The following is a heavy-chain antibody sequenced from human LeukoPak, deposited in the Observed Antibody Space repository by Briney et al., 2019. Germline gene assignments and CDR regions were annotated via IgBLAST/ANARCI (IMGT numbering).Heavy chain of an antibody. Sequence: TGGSLRLSCASSGFTFSSYGMHWVRQAPGKGLEWVAFIRCNGSNKYYADSVKGRFTISRDNSKNTLYLQMNSLRAEDTAVYYCARDADVLRYFDWLFPDYWGQGTLVTVSS. CDR2: IRCNGSNK. CDR3: ARDADVLRYFDWLFPDY. V-gene: IGHV3-30*02. CDR1: GFTFSSYG. J-gene: IGHJ4*02. D-gene: IGHD3-9*01.